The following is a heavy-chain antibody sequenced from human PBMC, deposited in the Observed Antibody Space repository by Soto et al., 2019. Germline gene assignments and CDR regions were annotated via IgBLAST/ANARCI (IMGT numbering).Heavy chain of an antibody. D-gene: IGHD3-3*01. CDR1: GYTFTSYA. V-gene: IGHV1-3*01. Sequence: GASVKVSCKASGYTFTSYAMHWVRQAPGQRLEWMGWINAGNGNTKYSQKFQGRVTITRDTSASTAYMELSSLRSEDTAVYYCAREAVFGVVIWGGGNYYYGMDVWGQGTTVTVS. CDR3: AREAVFGVVIWGGGNYYYGMDV. CDR2: INAGNGNT. J-gene: IGHJ6*02.